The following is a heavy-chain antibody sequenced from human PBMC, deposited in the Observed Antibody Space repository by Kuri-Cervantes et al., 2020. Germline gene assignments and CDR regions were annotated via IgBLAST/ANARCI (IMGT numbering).Heavy chain of an antibody. CDR3: ARASSCSGGSCYFRRRGYYFDY. V-gene: IGHV4-59*12. CDR1: GGSISSYY. CDR2: IYYSGTT. Sequence: SETLSLTCAVYGGSISSYYGSWIRQSPKKGLEWIGYIYYSGTTNYNPSLKSRVTISVDTSKNQFSLKLSSVTAADTAVYYCARASSCSGGSCYFRRRGYYFDYWGQGTLVTVSS. J-gene: IGHJ4*02. D-gene: IGHD2-15*01.